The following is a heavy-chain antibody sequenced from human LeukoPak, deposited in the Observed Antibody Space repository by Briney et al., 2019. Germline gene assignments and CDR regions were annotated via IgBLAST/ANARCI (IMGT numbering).Heavy chain of an antibody. D-gene: IGHD3-22*01. CDR2: IYPGDSDT. J-gene: IGHJ4*02. CDR3: ARAYYYDSSGYLYYFDY. V-gene: IGHV5-51*01. CDR1: GYSFTSYW. Sequence: GESLKISCKGSGYSFTSYWIGWVRQMPGKGLEWMGIIYPGDSDTRYSPSFQGQVTISADKSVSAAYLQWSSLKASDTAMYYCARAYYYDSSGYLYYFDYWGQGTLVTVSS.